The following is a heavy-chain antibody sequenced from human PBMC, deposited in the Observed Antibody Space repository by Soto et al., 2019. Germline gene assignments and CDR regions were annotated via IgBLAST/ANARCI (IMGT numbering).Heavy chain of an antibody. CDR3: ARTINFGDSFDY. D-gene: IGHD3-10*01. CDR2: INPNSGGT. V-gene: IGHV1-2*04. J-gene: IGHJ4*02. CDR1: GYTFTGYY. Sequence: ASMKVSCKASGYTFTGYYMHWGRQAPGQGLEWMGWINPNSGGTNYAQKFQGWVTMTRDTFISTAYMELSRLRSDDSAVYYCARTINFGDSFDYWGQGTLVTVSS.